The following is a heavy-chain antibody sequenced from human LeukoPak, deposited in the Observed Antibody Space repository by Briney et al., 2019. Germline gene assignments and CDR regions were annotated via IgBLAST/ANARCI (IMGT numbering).Heavy chain of an antibody. V-gene: IGHV3-21*01. D-gene: IGHD6-6*01. CDR3: GRVGGRSKAAKGDAFDI. CDR2: ISSSSSYI. J-gene: IGHJ3*02. CDR1: GFTFSSCS. Sequence: GGSLRLSCAASGFTFSSCSMNWVRQAPGKGLEWVSSISSSSSYIYYADSVKGRFTISRDNAQNSMYLQMNSLRAEDTAVYYCGRVGGRSKAAKGDAFDIWGQGTMVTVSS.